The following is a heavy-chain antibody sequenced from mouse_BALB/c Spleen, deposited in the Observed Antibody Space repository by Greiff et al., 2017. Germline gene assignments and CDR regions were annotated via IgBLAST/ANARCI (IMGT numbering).Heavy chain of an antibody. V-gene: IGHV5-12-2*01. CDR1: GFTFSSYT. CDR2: ISNGGGST. CDR3: ARQAGVFYAMED. J-gene: IGHJ4*01. Sequence: EVQVVESGGGLVQPGGSLKLSCAASGFTFSSYTMSWVRQTPEKRLEWVAYISNGGGSTYYPDTVKGRFTSSRDNAKNTLYLQMSSLKSEDTAMYYCARQAGVFYAMEDWGQGTSGTVSS.